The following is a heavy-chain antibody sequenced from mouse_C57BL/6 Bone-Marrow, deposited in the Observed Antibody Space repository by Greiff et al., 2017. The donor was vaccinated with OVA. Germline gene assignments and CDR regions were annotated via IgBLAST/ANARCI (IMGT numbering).Heavy chain of an antibody. J-gene: IGHJ2*01. Sequence: QVQLQQPGAELVKPGASVKLSCKASGYTFTSYWMHWVKQRPGQGLEWIGMIHPNSGSTNYNEKFKSKATLTVDKSSSTAYMQLRSLTSEDSAVYYCARGSTMVSYYFDYWGQGTTLTVSS. V-gene: IGHV1-64*01. D-gene: IGHD2-2*01. CDR3: ARGSTMVSYYFDY. CDR2: IHPNSGST. CDR1: GYTFTSYW.